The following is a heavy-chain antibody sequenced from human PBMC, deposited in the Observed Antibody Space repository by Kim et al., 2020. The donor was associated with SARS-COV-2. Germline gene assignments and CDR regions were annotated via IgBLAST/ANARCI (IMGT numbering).Heavy chain of an antibody. J-gene: IGHJ4*02. CDR2: IYTSGST. CDR1: GGSISSYY. Sequence: SETLSLTCTVSGGSISSYYWSWIRQPAGKGLEWIGRIYTSGSTNYNPSLKSRVTMSVDTSKNQFSLKLSSVTAADTAVYYCASSGKARFDFDYWGQGTLVTVSS. D-gene: IGHD3-10*01. CDR3: ASSGKARFDFDY. V-gene: IGHV4-4*07.